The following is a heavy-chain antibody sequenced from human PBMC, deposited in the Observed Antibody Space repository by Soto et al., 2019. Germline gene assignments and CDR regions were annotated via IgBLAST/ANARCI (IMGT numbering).Heavy chain of an antibody. J-gene: IGHJ6*02. V-gene: IGHV4-59*01. CDR2: IYYSGST. CDR1: GGSISSYY. CDR3: ARAVSYGGYYYYGMDV. Sequence: LSLTCTVSGGSISSYYWSWIRQPPGKGLEWIGYIYYSGSTNYNPSLKSRVTISVDTSKNQFSLKLSSVTAADTAVYYCARAVSYGGYYYYGMDVWGQGTTVTVSS. D-gene: IGHD1-26*01.